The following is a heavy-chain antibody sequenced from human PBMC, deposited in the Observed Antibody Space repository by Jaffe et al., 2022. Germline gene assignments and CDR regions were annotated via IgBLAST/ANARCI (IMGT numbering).Heavy chain of an antibody. CDR3: ATSRQV. CDR2: ISGSGDNT. V-gene: IGHV3-23*01. Sequence: EVQLLESGGGLVQPGGSLRLSCAASGFIFSDYALTWVRQAPGKGLKWVSTISGSGDNTYYADSVKGRFTVSRDNSKSTLYLQMNSLRAEDAAVYYCATSRQVWGKGTTVTVSS. D-gene: IGHD6-13*01. CDR1: GFIFSDYA. J-gene: IGHJ6*04.